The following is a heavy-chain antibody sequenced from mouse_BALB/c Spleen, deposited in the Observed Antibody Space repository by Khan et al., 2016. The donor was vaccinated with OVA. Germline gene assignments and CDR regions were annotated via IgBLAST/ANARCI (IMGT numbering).Heavy chain of an antibody. J-gene: IGHJ3*01. Sequence: LVKTGASVKISCKASGYSFTGYYMHWVKQSHGKSLEWIGYISCYNGSTTYNQKFKGQATFTVDTSSSTAYMQFNSLTSEDSAVYYCARGYYYGSSSFAYWGQGTLVTVSA. CDR2: ISCYNGST. V-gene: IGHV1S34*01. CDR3: ARGYYYGSSSFAY. D-gene: IGHD1-1*01. CDR1: GYSFTGYY.